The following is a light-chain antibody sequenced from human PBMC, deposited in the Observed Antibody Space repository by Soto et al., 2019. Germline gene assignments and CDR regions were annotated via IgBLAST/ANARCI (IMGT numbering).Light chain of an antibody. V-gene: IGKV1-5*03. CDR1: QTISSW. Sequence: DIQMTQSPSTLSGSVGDRFTITCLASQTISSWLAWYQQKPGKAPKLLIYKASTLKSGVPSRFSGSGSGTEFTLTISGLQPDDFATYYCQHYNSYSEAFGQGTKVDIK. J-gene: IGKJ1*01. CDR2: KAS. CDR3: QHYNSYSEA.